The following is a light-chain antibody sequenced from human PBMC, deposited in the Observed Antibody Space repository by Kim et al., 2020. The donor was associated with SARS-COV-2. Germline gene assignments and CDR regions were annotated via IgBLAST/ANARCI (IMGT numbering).Light chain of an antibody. CDR2: GDN. J-gene: IGLJ2*01. CDR1: SANIGTNT. Sequence: GQRVTISCSGSSANIGTNTVHWYQQFPGAAPKLLVYGDNQRPSGVPERFSGSKSGTSGSLAISGLQSEDEAVYYCASWEDSLNGAVFGGGTKVTVL. CDR3: ASWEDSLNGAV. V-gene: IGLV1-44*01.